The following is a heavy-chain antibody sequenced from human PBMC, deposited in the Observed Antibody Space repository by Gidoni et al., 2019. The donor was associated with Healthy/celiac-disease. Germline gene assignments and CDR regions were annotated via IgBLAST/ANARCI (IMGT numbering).Heavy chain of an antibody. CDR1: GGSISSSSYY. D-gene: IGHD6-13*01. Sequence: QLQLQESGPGLVKPSETRSLTCTVSGGSISSSSYYWGWIRQPPGKGLEWIGSIYYSGSTYYNPSLKSRVTISVDTSKNQFSLKLSSVTAADTAVYYCAGNRGFGSSSYYWGQGTLVTVSS. CDR2: IYYSGST. V-gene: IGHV4-39*01. CDR3: AGNRGFGSSSYY. J-gene: IGHJ4*02.